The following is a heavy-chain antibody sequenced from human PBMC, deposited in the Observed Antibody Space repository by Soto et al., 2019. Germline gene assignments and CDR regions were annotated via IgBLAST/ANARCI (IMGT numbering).Heavy chain of an antibody. Sequence: PAGTLSLTCTVSSGYIRNYYWTWIRQPPGKGLEWIGYMYYSGSTNYNPSLKSRVTISVDTSKNQFSLKLSSVTAAETAVYYCARGLRYFDWPRGQGTLVTVSS. D-gene: IGHD3-9*01. CDR3: ARGLRYFDWP. CDR2: MYYSGST. CDR1: SGYIRNYY. V-gene: IGHV4-59*01. J-gene: IGHJ4*02.